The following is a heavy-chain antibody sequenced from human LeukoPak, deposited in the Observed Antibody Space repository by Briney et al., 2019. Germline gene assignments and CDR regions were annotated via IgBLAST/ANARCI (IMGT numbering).Heavy chain of an antibody. Sequence: PSETLSLTCTVSGGSISSYYWSWIRQPPGKGLESIGYIYNSGSTDYTDYNPPLKSRVTISVDSSKNQFSLRLSSVTAADAAVYYCTRSGYGDHLDFWGQGTLVTVSS. D-gene: IGHD4-17*01. V-gene: IGHV4-59*01. CDR3: TRSGYGDHLDF. CDR2: IYNSGSTDYT. CDR1: GGSISSYY. J-gene: IGHJ4*02.